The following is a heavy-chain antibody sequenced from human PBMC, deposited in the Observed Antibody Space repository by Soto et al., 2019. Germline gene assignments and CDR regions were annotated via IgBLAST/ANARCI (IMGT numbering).Heavy chain of an antibody. CDR1: GGTFSRYA. J-gene: IGHJ4*02. V-gene: IGHV1-69*13. D-gene: IGHD3-22*01. CDR2: IIPIFGTA. Sequence: SVKVPCKASGGTFSRYAISCVRPAPGQGLEWMGGIIPIFGTANYAQKFQGRLSITADESTSTVYMQLSSLRSEDTAVYYCARQFHYDSSGYYYAYWGQGTLVTVSS. CDR3: ARQFHYDSSGYYYAY.